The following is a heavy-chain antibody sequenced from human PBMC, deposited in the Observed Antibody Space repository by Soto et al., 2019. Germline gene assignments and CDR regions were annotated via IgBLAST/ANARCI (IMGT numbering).Heavy chain of an antibody. D-gene: IGHD1-26*01. CDR2: ISYDGRNK. CDR3: AQDLTWEALAEIDY. J-gene: IGHJ4*02. Sequence: QVQLVESGGGVVQPGRSLRLSCAASGFTFSSYGMHWVRQAPGPGLEGVAVISYDGRNKYYAASVKGRFTISRDNAKTALYLQMNSMRSEDTAVYYCAQDLTWEALAEIDYWGQGTLVTVSS. V-gene: IGHV3-30*18. CDR1: GFTFSSYG.